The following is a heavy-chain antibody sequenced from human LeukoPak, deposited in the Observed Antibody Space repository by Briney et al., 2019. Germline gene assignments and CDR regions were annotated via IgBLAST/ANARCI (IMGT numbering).Heavy chain of an antibody. V-gene: IGHV3-66*01. Sequence: GGSLRLSCAASGFTVSSNYMSWVRQAPGKGLEWVSVIYSGGSTYYADSVKGRFTISRDNSKNTLYLQMNSLRAEDTAVYYCAREVEGYSSSSGDAFDIWGQGTMVSVSS. D-gene: IGHD6-6*01. CDR1: GFTVSSNY. J-gene: IGHJ3*02. CDR3: AREVEGYSSSSGDAFDI. CDR2: IYSGGST.